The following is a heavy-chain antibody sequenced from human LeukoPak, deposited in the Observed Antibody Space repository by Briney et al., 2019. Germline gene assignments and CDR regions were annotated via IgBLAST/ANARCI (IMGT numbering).Heavy chain of an antibody. V-gene: IGHV4-61*02. CDR3: ASRPGGKSYDY. Sequence: SETLSLTCTVSGGSISSGSYYWTWIRQPAGKGLEWIGRIYTSGSTNYNPSLKSRVTISADTSKNQFYLKLNSVTAADTAVYYCASRPGGKSYDYWGQGTLVTVSS. J-gene: IGHJ4*02. CDR1: GGSISSGSYY. CDR2: IYTSGST. D-gene: IGHD3-16*01.